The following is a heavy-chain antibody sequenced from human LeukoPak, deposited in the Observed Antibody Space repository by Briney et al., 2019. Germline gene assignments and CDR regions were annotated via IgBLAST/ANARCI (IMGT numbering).Heavy chain of an antibody. Sequence: ASVKVSCKASGYTFTSYDINWVRQATGQGLEWMGWMNPNSGNTGYAQKFQGRVTITRNTSISTAYMELSSLRSEDTAVYYCARAMVRGVISYYYYYYMDVWGKGTTVTVSS. CDR2: MNPNSGNT. J-gene: IGHJ6*03. D-gene: IGHD3-10*01. V-gene: IGHV1-8*03. CDR1: GYTFTSYD. CDR3: ARAMVRGVISYYYYYYMDV.